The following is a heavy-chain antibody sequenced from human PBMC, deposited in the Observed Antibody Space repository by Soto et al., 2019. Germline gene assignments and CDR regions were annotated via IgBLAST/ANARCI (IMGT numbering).Heavy chain of an antibody. V-gene: IGHV3-23*01. Sequence: GGSLRLSCAASGFTFGSDAMSWVRQAPGKGLEWVSTISGSGGSTYYADSVKGRFTISRDNSKNTLYLQMNSLRAEDTAGYYCAKGPRSPMLEVVILNWYDPCGQGTLVTVSS. D-gene: IGHD3-22*01. CDR1: GFTFGSDA. J-gene: IGHJ5*02. CDR3: AKGPRSPMLEVVILNWYDP. CDR2: ISGSGGST.